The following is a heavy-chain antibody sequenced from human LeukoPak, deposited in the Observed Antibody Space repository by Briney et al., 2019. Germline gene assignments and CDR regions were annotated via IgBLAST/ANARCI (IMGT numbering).Heavy chain of an antibody. CDR2: IYYSGST. D-gene: IGHD6-19*01. V-gene: IGHV4-39*07. CDR3: ARDNPNAAVAGDFDY. CDR1: GGSISSSSYY. Sequence: SETLSLTCTVSGGSISSSSYYWGWIRQPPGKGLEWIGIIYYSGSTYDNSSLKSRVTISVDTSKNQFSLKLSSVTAADTAVYYCARDNPNAAVAGDFDYWGQGTLVTVSS. J-gene: IGHJ4*02.